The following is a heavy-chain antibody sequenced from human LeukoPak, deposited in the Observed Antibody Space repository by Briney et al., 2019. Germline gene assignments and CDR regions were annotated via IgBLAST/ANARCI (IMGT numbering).Heavy chain of an antibody. D-gene: IGHD3-22*01. CDR1: GGSISSSSYY. CDR2: IYYSGST. CDR3: ARLHDHLTYYYDSSRFDP. V-gene: IGHV4-39*01. Sequence: SETLSLTCTVSGGSISSSSYYWGWIRQPPGKGLERIGSIYYSGSTYYNPSLKSRVTISVDTSKNQFSLKLSSVTAADTAVYYCARLHDHLTYYYDSSRFDPWGQGTLVTVSS. J-gene: IGHJ5*02.